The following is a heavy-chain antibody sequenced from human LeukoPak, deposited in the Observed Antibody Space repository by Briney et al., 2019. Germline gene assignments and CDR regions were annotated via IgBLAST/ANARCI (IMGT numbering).Heavy chain of an antibody. CDR3: AGYCGGDCYGMDV. Sequence: DSVKGRFTISRDNAKNSLYLQMNSLRAEDTAVYYCAGYCGGDCYGMDVWGQGTTVTVSS. J-gene: IGHJ6*02. D-gene: IGHD2-21*01. V-gene: IGHV3-48*01.